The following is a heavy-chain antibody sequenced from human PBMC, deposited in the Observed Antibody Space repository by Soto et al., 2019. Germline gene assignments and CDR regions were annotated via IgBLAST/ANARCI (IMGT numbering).Heavy chain of an antibody. V-gene: IGHV4-39*01. CDR3: ARLGGYCSSTTCQGYYGMDV. Sequence: PSETLSLTCIVSGGSITSGPYSWGWIRQPPGEGLEWIGTFHYSESTHYNPSLESRVTISVDTSKNQFSLKVTSVTVADTAVYYCARLGGYCSSTTCQGYYGMDVWGQGTTVTVSS. CDR2: FHYSEST. D-gene: IGHD2-2*01. CDR1: GGSITSGPYS. J-gene: IGHJ6*02.